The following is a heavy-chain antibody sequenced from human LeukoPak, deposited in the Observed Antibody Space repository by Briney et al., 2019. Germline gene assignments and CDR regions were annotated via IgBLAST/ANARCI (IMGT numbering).Heavy chain of an antibody. V-gene: IGHV4-31*03. CDR1: GGSISSGGYY. CDR3: ARDTSAEGYLDY. J-gene: IGHJ4*02. Sequence: SETLSLTCTVSGGSISSGGYYWSWIRQHPGKGLEWIGYIHYSGNTYYNPSLKSRVTIAVDTSKNQFSLKMNSVTAADTALYYCARDTSAEGYLDYWGQGTLVTVSS. CDR2: IHYSGNT.